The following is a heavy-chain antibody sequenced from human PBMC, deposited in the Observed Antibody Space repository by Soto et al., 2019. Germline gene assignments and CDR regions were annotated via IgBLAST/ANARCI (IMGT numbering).Heavy chain of an antibody. Sequence: GGSLRLSCAASGFTFSSSEMNWVRQAPGKGLEWVSSISFSSNYIFSSDSLKGRFTISRDNAKNSLYLQMTSLRVEDTAVYYCAKSGRWGDPSYFDYWGQGTLVTVSS. J-gene: IGHJ4*02. V-gene: IGHV3-21*01. CDR3: AKSGRWGDPSYFDY. CDR1: GFTFSSSE. CDR2: ISFSSNYI. D-gene: IGHD3-10*01.